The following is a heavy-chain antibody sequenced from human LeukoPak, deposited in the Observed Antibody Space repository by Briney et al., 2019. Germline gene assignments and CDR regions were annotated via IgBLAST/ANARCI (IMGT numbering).Heavy chain of an antibody. J-gene: IGHJ4*02. V-gene: IGHV1-8*01. CDR2: MNPNSGNT. CDR3: ARVVVAGPRAFDS. Sequence: ASVKVSCKASGYTFISYDINWVRQATGQGLEWMGWMNPNSGNTGYAQKIQGRVTMTRNTSISTAYMELSSLRSEDTAVYNCARVVVAGPRAFDSWGQGTLVTVSS. D-gene: IGHD6-19*01. CDR1: GYTFISYD.